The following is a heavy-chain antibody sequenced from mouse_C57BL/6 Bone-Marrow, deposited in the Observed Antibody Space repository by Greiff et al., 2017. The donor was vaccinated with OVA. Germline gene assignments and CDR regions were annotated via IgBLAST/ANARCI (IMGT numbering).Heavy chain of an antibody. D-gene: IGHD1-1*01. CDR1: GFNIKDDY. J-gene: IGHJ4*01. CDR3: TRVYYGSSDYAMYD. CDR2: IDPDNGDT. V-gene: IGHV14-4*01. Sequence: EVQLMESGAELVRPGASVKLSCTASGFNIKDDYMHWVKPRPEQGLEWIGWIDPDNGDTEYASQFQGKATITADTSSNTSYLHLSSLTAEDTAVYYCTRVYYGSSDYAMYDWGQGTSVTVSA.